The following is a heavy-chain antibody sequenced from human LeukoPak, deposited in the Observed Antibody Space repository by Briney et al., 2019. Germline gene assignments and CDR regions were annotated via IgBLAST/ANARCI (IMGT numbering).Heavy chain of an antibody. CDR2: ISYDGTSK. Sequence: GGSLTLSCSASGFTFSSYAMHWVRQAPAKGLEWVAVISYDGTSKYYADSVKGRFTISRDNSKNTLYLQMNSLRAEDTALYSCARAYTEGSSWYDYWGQGTLVTVSS. CDR1: GFTFSSYA. CDR3: ARAYTEGSSWYDY. J-gene: IGHJ4*02. D-gene: IGHD6-13*01. V-gene: IGHV3-30-3*01.